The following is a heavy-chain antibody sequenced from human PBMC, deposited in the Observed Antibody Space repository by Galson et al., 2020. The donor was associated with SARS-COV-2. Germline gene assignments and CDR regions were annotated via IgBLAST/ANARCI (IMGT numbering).Heavy chain of an antibody. CDR2: IYYDAST. CDR3: ARHVTTAALTFTGGGMDV. V-gene: IGHV4-39*01. D-gene: IGHD6-25*01. CDR1: GDSLTTRSYF. Sequence: SETLSLTCTVSGDSLTTRSYFWGWVRQPPGPALEWIAAIYYDASTYYNPTLRSRVTISADTTENRYSLILTSATAADTAVYYCARHVTTAALTFTGGGMDVWGQGTTVTVSS. J-gene: IGHJ6*02.